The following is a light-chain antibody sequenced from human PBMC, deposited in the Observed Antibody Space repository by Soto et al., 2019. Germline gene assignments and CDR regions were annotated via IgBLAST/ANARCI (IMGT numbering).Light chain of an antibody. J-gene: IGLJ1*01. CDR3: SSYAGSDTFV. CDR1: SGDVGAYNF. V-gene: IGLV2-14*03. CDR2: HVS. Sequence: QSALTQPASVSGSPGQSITISCTGTSGDVGAYNFVSWYQQHPGKAPKPIVYHVSDRPSGFSSRFSGSKSGNSASLTISGLHAEDEADYYCSSYAGSDTFVFGTGTKVTVL.